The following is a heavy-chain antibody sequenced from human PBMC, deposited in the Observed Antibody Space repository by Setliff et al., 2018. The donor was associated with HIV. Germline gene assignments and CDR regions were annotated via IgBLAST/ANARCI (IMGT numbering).Heavy chain of an antibody. J-gene: IGHJ4*02. D-gene: IGHD3-22*01. CDR3: ASRVYYYDSSGYYYFDY. CDR1: GGSASNSRYY. Sequence: PSETLSLTCTVSGGSASNSRYYWAWIRQPPGKGLEYIGSIHYNEKTYYNPSLKSRVTISIDTSKNQFSLNLTSVTAADTAVYYCASRVYYYDSSGYYYFDYWGRGTLVTVSS. CDR2: IHYNEKT. V-gene: IGHV4-39*01.